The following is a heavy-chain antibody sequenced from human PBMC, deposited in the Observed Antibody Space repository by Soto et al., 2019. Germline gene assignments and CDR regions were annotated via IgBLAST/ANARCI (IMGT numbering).Heavy chain of an antibody. Sequence: ASVKVSCKASGYTFTGYYMHWVRQAPGQGLEWMGWINPNSGGTNYAQKFQGRVTMTRDTSISTAYMELSRLRSDDTAVYYCARPYYDILTGYYHPYDYWGQGTLVTSPQ. CDR3: ARPYYDILTGYYHPYDY. J-gene: IGHJ4*02. CDR1: GYTFTGYY. D-gene: IGHD3-9*01. CDR2: INPNSGGT. V-gene: IGHV1-2*02.